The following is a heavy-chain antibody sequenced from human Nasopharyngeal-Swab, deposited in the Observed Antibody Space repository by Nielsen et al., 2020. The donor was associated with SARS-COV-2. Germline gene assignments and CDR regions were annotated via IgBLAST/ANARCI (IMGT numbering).Heavy chain of an antibody. Sequence: GGSLRLSCAASGFTFSSYGMHWVRQAPGKGLEWVAVISYDGSNKYYADSVKGRFTISRDNSKNSLYLQMNSLRAEDTAVYYCARETYSSGWYLAFDIWGQGTMVTVSS. J-gene: IGHJ3*02. CDR1: GFTFSSYG. V-gene: IGHV3-30*03. CDR2: ISYDGSNK. D-gene: IGHD6-19*01. CDR3: ARETYSSGWYLAFDI.